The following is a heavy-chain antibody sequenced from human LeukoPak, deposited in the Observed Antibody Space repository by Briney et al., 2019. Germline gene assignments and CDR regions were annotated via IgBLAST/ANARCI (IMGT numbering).Heavy chain of an antibody. CDR3: ASNRKGFFDY. CDR2: INHSGST. Sequence: PSETLSLTCAVYGGSFSGYYWSWIRQPPGKGLEWIGEINHSGSTNYNPSLKSRVTISVDRSKNQFSLKLSSVTAADTAVYYCASNRKGFFDYWGQGTLVTVSS. CDR1: GGSFSGYY. V-gene: IGHV4-34*01. J-gene: IGHJ4*02.